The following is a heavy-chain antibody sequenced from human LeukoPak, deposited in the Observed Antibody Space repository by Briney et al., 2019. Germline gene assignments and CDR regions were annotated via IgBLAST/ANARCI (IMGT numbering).Heavy chain of an antibody. J-gene: IGHJ4*02. CDR2: IYYSGST. D-gene: IGHD6-13*01. CDR1: GGSISSSSYY. Sequence: PSETLSLTSTVSGGSISSSSYYWGWIRQPPGKGLEWIGSIYYSGSTYYNPSLKSRVTISVDTSKNQFSLRLRSVTAADTAVYYCARVTGYMVEDYFDSWGQGTLVTVSS. V-gene: IGHV4-39*07. CDR3: ARVTGYMVEDYFDS.